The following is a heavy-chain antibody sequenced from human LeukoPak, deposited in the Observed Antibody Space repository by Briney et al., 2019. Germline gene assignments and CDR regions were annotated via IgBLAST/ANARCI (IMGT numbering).Heavy chain of an antibody. J-gene: IGHJ4*02. CDR3: ARVPIVATITYFDY. Sequence: SAEDSCKAPGGTFRSYVLSWVRPAPGQGLECMGGLIPIFGPAHYAQTFQGRVTVSAEKSPSTAYMELSSLRSEDTGVYHCARVPIVATITYFDYWGQGTLVTVSS. D-gene: IGHD5-12*01. CDR1: GGTFRSYV. CDR2: LIPIFGPA. V-gene: IGHV1-69*06.